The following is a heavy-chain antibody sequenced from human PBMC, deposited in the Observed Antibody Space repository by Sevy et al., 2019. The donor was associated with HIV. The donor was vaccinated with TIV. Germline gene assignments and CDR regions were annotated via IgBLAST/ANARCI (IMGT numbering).Heavy chain of an antibody. D-gene: IGHD6-13*01. J-gene: IGHJ6*01. CDR3: AYSRGRYEGSSWLYYYYAVDV. Sequence: GGSLRLSCAASGFTFSRLGMHWVRQAPGKGLEWVAIISNDGSDKVYADSVKGRFTISRDNSKDTLYLQMNSLRLEDTAVYYCAYSRGRYEGSSWLYYYYAVDVWGQGTTVTVSS. CDR1: GFTFSRLG. CDR2: ISNDGSDK. V-gene: IGHV3-30*03.